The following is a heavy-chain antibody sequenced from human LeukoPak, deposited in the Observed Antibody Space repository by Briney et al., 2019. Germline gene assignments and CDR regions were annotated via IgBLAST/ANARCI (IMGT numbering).Heavy chain of an antibody. CDR2: ISGSGGST. CDR3: AKVGHGDLGY. CDR1: GFTFSSYN. J-gene: IGHJ4*02. V-gene: IGHV3-23*01. Sequence: GGSLRLSCAASGFTFSSYNMNWVRQAPGKGLEWVLAISGSGGSTYYADSVKGRFTISRDNSKNTLYLQMNSLRAEDTAVYYCAKVGHGDLGYWGQGTLVTVSS. D-gene: IGHD7-27*01.